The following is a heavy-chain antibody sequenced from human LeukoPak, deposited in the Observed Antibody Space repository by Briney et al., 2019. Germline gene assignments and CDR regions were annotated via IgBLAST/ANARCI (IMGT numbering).Heavy chain of an antibody. CDR3: ARGRIGERGYSFGEGCWTIDY. D-gene: IGHD5-18*01. Sequence: PGGSLRLSCAASGFTFSSYGMHWVRQAPGKGLEWVAVIWYDGSNKYYADSVKGRFTISRDNSKNTLYLQMNSLRAEDTAVYYCARGRIGERGYSFGEGCWTIDYWGQGTLVTVSS. J-gene: IGHJ4*02. CDR1: GFTFSSYG. CDR2: IWYDGSNK. V-gene: IGHV3-33*01.